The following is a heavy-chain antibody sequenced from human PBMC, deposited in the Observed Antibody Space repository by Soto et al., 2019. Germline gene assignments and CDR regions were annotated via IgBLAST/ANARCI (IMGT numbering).Heavy chain of an antibody. J-gene: IGHJ5*02. D-gene: IGHD6-6*01. CDR3: ASERPDGARLDP. Sequence: QVQLQESGPGLVKPSQTLSLTCTVSGGSISSGDYYWSWIRQPPGKGLEWIGYIYYSGSTYYNPSLKRRVTIPVDTSKNQFSLKLSSVTAADTAVYYCASERPDGARLDPWGQGTLVTVSS. V-gene: IGHV4-30-4*01. CDR2: IYYSGST. CDR1: GGSISSGDYY.